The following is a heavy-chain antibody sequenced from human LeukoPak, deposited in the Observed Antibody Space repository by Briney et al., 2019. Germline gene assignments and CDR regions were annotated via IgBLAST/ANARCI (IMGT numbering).Heavy chain of an antibody. J-gene: IGHJ6*02. CDR3: ARWGASGLALIYYYGMDV. CDR1: GYTFSRYY. D-gene: IGHD3/OR15-3a*01. V-gene: IGHV1-46*01. CDR2: INPSGGST. Sequence: GASVKVSCKASGYTFSRYYMHWVRQAPGQGLEWMGIINPSGGSTSYAQKFQGRVTSTRDRSTRIVYMELSSLRSEDTDVYYCARWGASGLALIYYYGMDVWGQGTTVTVSS.